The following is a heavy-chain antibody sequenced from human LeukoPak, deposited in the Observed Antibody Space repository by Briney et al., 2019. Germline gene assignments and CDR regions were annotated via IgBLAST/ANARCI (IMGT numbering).Heavy chain of an antibody. D-gene: IGHD1-26*01. CDR1: GYTSTGYY. J-gene: IGHJ4*02. V-gene: IGHV1-2*06. Sequence: ASVKVSCKASGYTSTGYYMHWVRQAPGQGLEWMGRIKPNSGGTNYAQKFQGRVTMSRDTSISTAYMELSWLRSDDTAVYYCARVTRLLGATIDYWGQGTLVTVSS. CDR2: IKPNSGGT. CDR3: ARVTRLLGATIDY.